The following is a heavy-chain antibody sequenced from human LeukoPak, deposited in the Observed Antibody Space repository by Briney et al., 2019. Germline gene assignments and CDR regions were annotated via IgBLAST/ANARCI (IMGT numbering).Heavy chain of an antibody. CDR2: ISSSSSYT. D-gene: IGHD5-12*01. Sequence: PGGSLRLSCAASGFTFSSYSMNWVRQAPGKGLEWVSYISSSSSYTNYADSVKGRFTISRDNAKNSLYLQMNSLRAEDTAVYYCARIMVATTREAFDYWGQGTLVTVSS. J-gene: IGHJ4*02. V-gene: IGHV3-21*05. CDR1: GFTFSSYS. CDR3: ARIMVATTREAFDY.